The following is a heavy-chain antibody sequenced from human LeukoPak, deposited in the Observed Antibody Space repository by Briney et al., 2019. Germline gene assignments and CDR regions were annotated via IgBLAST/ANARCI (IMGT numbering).Heavy chain of an antibody. CDR2: INPSGGST. J-gene: IGHJ3*02. Sequence: GASVKVSCKASGYTFTGYYMHWVRQAPGQGLEWMGIINPSGGSTSYAQKFQGRVTMTRDMSTSTVYMELSSLRSEDTAVYYCARVLRRTTSEINAFDIWGQGTMVTVSS. D-gene: IGHD4-17*01. CDR1: GYTFTGYY. CDR3: ARVLRRTTSEINAFDI. V-gene: IGHV1-46*01.